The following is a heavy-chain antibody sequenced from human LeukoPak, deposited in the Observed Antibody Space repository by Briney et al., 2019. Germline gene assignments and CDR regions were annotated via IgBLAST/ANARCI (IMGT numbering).Heavy chain of an antibody. V-gene: IGHV3-74*01. J-gene: IGHJ3*02. CDR2: INSDGSST. CDR1: GFTFSSYW. CDR3: ARDRDRFWNDANDAFDI. D-gene: IGHD1-1*01. Sequence: GGSLKLSCAASGFTFSSYWMHWVRQAPGKGLVWVSRINSDGSSTSYADSVKGRFTISRDNAKNTLYLQMNSLRAEDTAVYYCARDRDRFWNDANDAFDIWGQGTMVTVSS.